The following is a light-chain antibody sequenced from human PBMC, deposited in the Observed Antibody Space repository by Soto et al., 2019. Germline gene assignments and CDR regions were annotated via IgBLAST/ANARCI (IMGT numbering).Light chain of an antibody. CDR1: QSITNW. Sequence: DIQMTQSPSTLSASVGDRVTITCRASQSITNWLAWYQQKPGEAPKLLIYDASTLESGVPSRFSGSGSGTEFTLTISSLQPDDFATYYCQQYMSYSFGQGTKVDI. CDR2: DAS. CDR3: QQYMSYS. J-gene: IGKJ1*01. V-gene: IGKV1-5*01.